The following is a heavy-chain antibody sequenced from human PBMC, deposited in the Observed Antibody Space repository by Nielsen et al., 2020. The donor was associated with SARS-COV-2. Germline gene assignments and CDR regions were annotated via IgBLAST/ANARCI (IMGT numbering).Heavy chain of an antibody. J-gene: IGHJ4*02. D-gene: IGHD6-19*01. CDR1: GFDFSSRA. CDR2: IDLGVYDI. Sequence: ESLKISCAASGFDFSSRAMTWVRHAPGKELECVSTIDLGVYDISYAVSVKGRFLISRDNSKNELYLQMNNVRAEDSTVYYCASGPTSRWFGFFGYGGQGILVTASS. V-gene: IGHV3-23*01. CDR3: ASGPTSRWFGFFGY.